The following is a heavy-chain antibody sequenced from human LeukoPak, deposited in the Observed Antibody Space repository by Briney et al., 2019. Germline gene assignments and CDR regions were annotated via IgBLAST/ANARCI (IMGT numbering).Heavy chain of an antibody. J-gene: IGHJ4*02. CDR3: VKGRRRGYAYGTLES. Sequence: QSGGSLRLSCAASGFTFDYYTMYWVRQGPEKGLEWVSLMDGVNTFYADSVKGRFTISRDNNKNSLYLQMNGLRTDDTGLYYCVKGRRRGYAYGTLESWGQGTLVTVSS. D-gene: IGHD5-18*01. CDR2: MDGVNT. V-gene: IGHV3-43*01. CDR1: GFTFDYYT.